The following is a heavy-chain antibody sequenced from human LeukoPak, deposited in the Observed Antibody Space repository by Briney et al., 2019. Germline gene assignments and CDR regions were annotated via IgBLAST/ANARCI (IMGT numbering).Heavy chain of an antibody. J-gene: IGHJ4*02. CDR2: IYYSGST. Sequence: SETLSLTCTVSGGSISSGGYYWSWIRQHPGKGLEWIGYIYYSGSTYYNPSLKSRVTISVDTSKNQFSPKLSSVTAADTAVYYCARNDDSSGYYNYWGQGTLVTVSS. CDR3: ARNDDSSGYYNY. V-gene: IGHV4-31*03. D-gene: IGHD3-22*01. CDR1: GGSISSGGYY.